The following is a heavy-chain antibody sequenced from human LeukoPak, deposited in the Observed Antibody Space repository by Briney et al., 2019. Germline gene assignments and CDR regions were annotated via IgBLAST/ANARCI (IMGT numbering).Heavy chain of an antibody. J-gene: IGHJ6*03. D-gene: IGHD2-2*01. Sequence: GGSLRLSCAASGFTFSSYSMNWVRQAPGKGLEWVSSISSSSSYIYYADSVKGRFTISRDNSKNTLYLQMNSLRAEDTAVYYCAKQTPCCSSTSCYYYYYMDVWGKGTTVTVSS. V-gene: IGHV3-21*04. CDR3: AKQTPCCSSTSCYYYYYMDV. CDR1: GFTFSSYS. CDR2: ISSSSSYI.